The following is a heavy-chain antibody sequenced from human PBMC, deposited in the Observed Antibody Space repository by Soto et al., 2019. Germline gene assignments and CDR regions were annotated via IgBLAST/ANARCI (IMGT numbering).Heavy chain of an antibody. CDR1: GYLFNTYG. J-gene: IGHJ4*02. CDR2: ISPNNGDR. D-gene: IGHD3-10*01. Sequence: QVQLDQSGAEVTKHGASVKVSCKASGYLFNTYGLSWVRQAPGQGLEWIGWISPNNGDRNYVQKRGGSITTATNTSTSTAYMELIRLTSDDTAIYYCARDGGYSRAAFDYWGQGTLVTVSS. CDR3: ARDGGYSRAAFDY. V-gene: IGHV1-18*01.